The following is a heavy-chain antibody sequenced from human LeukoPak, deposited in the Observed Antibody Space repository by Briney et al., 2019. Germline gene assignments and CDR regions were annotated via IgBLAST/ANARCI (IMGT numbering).Heavy chain of an antibody. J-gene: IGHJ5*02. CDR1: GFVLSDYG. V-gene: IGHV3-30*02. Sequence: GGSLRLSCAASGFVLSDYGMHWVRQAPGKGLEWVAFVRNDRSNEYYAGSVKGRFTISRDDSKNTLYLQMNSLRAEDTAVYSCAKESDRGYHSEDPKSWGRGTLVTVSS. D-gene: IGHD5-12*01. CDR3: AKESDRGYHSEDPKS. CDR2: VRNDRSNE.